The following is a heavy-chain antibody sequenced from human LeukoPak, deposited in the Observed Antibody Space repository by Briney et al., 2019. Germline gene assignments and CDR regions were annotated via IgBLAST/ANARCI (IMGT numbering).Heavy chain of an antibody. CDR3: ARYGKGPAHMDV. Sequence: ASVKVSCKASGYTLTGYYMHWVRQAPGQGLEWMGRINPNSGGTNYAQKFQGGVTMTRDTSISTAYMELSRLRSDDTAVYYCARYGKGPAHMDVWGKGTTVTVSS. D-gene: IGHD1-26*01. J-gene: IGHJ6*03. V-gene: IGHV1-2*06. CDR2: INPNSGGT. CDR1: GYTLTGYY.